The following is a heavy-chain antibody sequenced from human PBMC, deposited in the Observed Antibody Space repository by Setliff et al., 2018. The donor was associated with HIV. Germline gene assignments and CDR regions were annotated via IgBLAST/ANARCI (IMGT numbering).Heavy chain of an antibody. Sequence: GESLTISCKALDYTFTTYWIGWVRQMPGEGLEWMGIIYPDDSNIKYNPSFQSQVTISADKSISTAYLQVNNLKASDTATYYCARRDGRSMNAFEIWGPGTMVTVSS. CDR2: IYPDDSNI. D-gene: IGHD6-13*01. CDR1: DYTFTTYW. V-gene: IGHV5-51*01. CDR3: ARRDGRSMNAFEI. J-gene: IGHJ3*02.